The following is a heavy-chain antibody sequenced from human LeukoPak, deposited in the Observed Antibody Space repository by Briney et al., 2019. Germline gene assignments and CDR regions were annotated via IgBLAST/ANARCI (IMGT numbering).Heavy chain of an antibody. CDR3: ARGPTLFSTSWFDS. J-gene: IGHJ5*01. CDR1: GGSFSGYY. D-gene: IGHD2-2*01. V-gene: IGHV4-34*01. Sequence: SEILSLTCAVYGGSFSGYYWSWIRQPPGKGLEWIGEIDHSGSTNYNPSLKSRVTISVDTSKNQFSLKLSSMTAADTAVFYCARGPTLFSTSWFDSWGQGTLVTVSS. CDR2: IDHSGST.